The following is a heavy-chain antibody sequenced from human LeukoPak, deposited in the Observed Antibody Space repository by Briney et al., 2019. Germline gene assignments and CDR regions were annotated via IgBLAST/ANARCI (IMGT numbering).Heavy chain of an antibody. D-gene: IGHD6-19*01. CDR1: GFTFSSYS. CDR3: ARDQYSGHWYYALDI. Sequence: PGGSLRLSCAASGFTFSSYSMNWVRQAPGKGLEWVSYISSSISVIYYADSVKGRFTISRDNAKNSLYLQMNSLRDEDTALYYCARDQYSGHWYYALDIWGQGTMVTVSS. CDR2: ISSSISVI. J-gene: IGHJ3*02. V-gene: IGHV3-48*02.